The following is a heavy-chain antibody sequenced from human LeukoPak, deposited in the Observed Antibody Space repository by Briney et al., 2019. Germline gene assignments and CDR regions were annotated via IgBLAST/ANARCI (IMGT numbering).Heavy chain of an antibody. CDR1: GLTFSTSG. J-gene: IGHJ4*02. CDR3: VLSPHSSGWDYYFDY. D-gene: IGHD6-19*01. CDR2: IGPTGSDR. V-gene: IGHV3-21*06. Sequence: GGSLRLSCTASGLTFSTSGFNWVRQAPGKGLEWVASIGPTGSDRYHADSIKGRFTISRDNANNFLYLQMNSLRAEDTAVYYCVLSPHSSGWDYYFDYWGQGTLVTVSS.